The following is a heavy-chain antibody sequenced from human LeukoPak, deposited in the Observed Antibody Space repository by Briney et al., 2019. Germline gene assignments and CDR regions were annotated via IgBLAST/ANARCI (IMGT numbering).Heavy chain of an antibody. Sequence: GASVKVSCKASGYTFTSYGISWVRQAPGQGLEWMGWISAYNGNTNYAQKLQGRVTMTTDTSTSTAYMELRSLRSEDTAVYYCATDTPPDYGDYAGVMVYWGQGTLVTVSS. CDR3: ATDTPPDYGDYAGVMVY. CDR1: GYTFTSYG. J-gene: IGHJ4*02. D-gene: IGHD4-17*01. V-gene: IGHV1-18*01. CDR2: ISAYNGNT.